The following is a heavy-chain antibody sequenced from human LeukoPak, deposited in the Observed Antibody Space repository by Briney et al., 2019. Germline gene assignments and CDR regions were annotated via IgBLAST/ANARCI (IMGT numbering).Heavy chain of an antibody. CDR3: ATVAMVRGSVFDP. CDR1: GGSISSGGYS. V-gene: IGHV4-30-2*01. J-gene: IGHJ5*02. D-gene: IGHD3-10*01. Sequence: PSETLSLTCTVSGGSISSGGYSWSWIRQPPGKGLEWIGYIYHSGSTYYNPSLKSRVTISLDRSKNQFSLKLTSVTAADTAVYYCATVAMVRGSVFDPRGQGTLVTVSS. CDR2: IYHSGST.